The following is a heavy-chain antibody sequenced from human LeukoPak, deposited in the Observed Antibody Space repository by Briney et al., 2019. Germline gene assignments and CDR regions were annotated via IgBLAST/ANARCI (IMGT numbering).Heavy chain of an antibody. CDR3: ARSRARGDFDY. CDR2: IIPIFGTA. V-gene: IGHV1-69*06. J-gene: IGHJ4*02. CDR1: GGTFSSYA. Sequence: ASVKGSCKASGGTFSSYAISWVRQAPGQGLEWMGGIIPIFGTANYAQKFQGRVTITADKSTSTAYMELSSLRSEDTAVYYCARSRARGDFDYWGQGTLVTVSS. D-gene: IGHD3-10*01.